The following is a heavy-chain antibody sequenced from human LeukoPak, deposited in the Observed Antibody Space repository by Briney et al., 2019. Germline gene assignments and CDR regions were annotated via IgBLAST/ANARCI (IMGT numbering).Heavy chain of an antibody. CDR1: GFTFSSQS. D-gene: IGHD4-17*01. CDR2: ISTRSSYT. CDR3: ARRLRRNYFDY. V-gene: IGHV3-21*01. Sequence: GGSLRLSCVASGFTFSSQSMNWVRQAPGKGLEWVSSISTRSSYTYYADSVKGRFTISRDNARNSLFLQMNSLRAEDTAVYYCARRLRRNYFDYWGQGTLVTVSS. J-gene: IGHJ4*02.